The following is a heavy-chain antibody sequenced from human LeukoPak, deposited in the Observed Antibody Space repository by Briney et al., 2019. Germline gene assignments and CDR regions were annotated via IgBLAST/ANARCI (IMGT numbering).Heavy chain of an antibody. V-gene: IGHV4-38-2*02. Sequence: SETLSLTCTVSHYSISSNYYWGWVRQPPGKGLEWIGSIYHSGSTYYNPSLKSRVTISVDTSKNQFSLKLTSVTAADTAVYYCARSSGYMSYWGQGTLVTVSS. CDR1: HYSISSNYY. J-gene: IGHJ4*02. CDR2: IYHSGST. D-gene: IGHD3-22*01. CDR3: ARSSGYMSY.